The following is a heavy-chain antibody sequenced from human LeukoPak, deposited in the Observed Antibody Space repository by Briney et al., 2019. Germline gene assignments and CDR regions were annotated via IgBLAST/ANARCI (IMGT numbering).Heavy chain of an antibody. CDR2: IQQYGRQK. CDR3: ARASNPWLQLS. J-gene: IGHJ4*02. CDR1: GFTFSNYW. D-gene: IGHD5-24*01. V-gene: IGHV3-7*05. Sequence: GGSLRLSCAASGFTFSNYWMIWVREAPGKGGEWVANIQQYGRQKRYADSVRGRFTVSRDNAQTSLYLHMNSLRAEDTAVYYCARASNPWLQLSWGQGTLVTVSS.